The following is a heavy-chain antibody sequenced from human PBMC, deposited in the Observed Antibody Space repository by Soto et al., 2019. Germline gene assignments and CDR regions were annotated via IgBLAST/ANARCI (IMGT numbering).Heavy chain of an antibody. CDR3: AKDVRDLWWGGGYFEN. V-gene: IGHV3-9*01. J-gene: IGHJ4*02. Sequence: EVQLVESGGDLVQPGRSLRLSCAASGFTFDNYAMHWVRQVPGKAPEWVPGISWNSGTTGYADSVKGRFTISRDSARNSLYLQMNSLRPEDTALYYCAKDVRDLWWGGGYFENWGQGTPVTVSS. CDR1: GFTFDNYA. D-gene: IGHD2-8*01. CDR2: ISWNSGTT.